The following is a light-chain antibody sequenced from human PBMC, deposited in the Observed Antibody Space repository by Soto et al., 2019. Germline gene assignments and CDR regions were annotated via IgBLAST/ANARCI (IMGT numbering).Light chain of an antibody. CDR2: KAS. J-gene: IGKJ1*01. CDR3: QHYNSYSEA. Sequence: IPVTHSPYSLSGSQGDRFTITSRASQTISSWLAWYQQKPGKAPKLLIYKASTLKSGVPSRFSGSGSGTEFTLTISSLQPDDFATYYCQHYNSYSEAFGQGTKVDIK. V-gene: IGKV1-5*03. CDR1: QTISSW.